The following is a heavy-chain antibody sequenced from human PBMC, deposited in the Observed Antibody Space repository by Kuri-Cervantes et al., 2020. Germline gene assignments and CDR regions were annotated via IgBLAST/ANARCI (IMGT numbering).Heavy chain of an antibody. V-gene: IGHV4-34*01. J-gene: IGHJ6*02. Sequence: SETLSLTCAASGFTFSDYYMSWIRQPPGKGLEWIGEINHSGSTNYNPSLKSRVTISVDTSKNQFSLKLSSVTAADTAVYYCARAGPPLWFGEFWGRPGGKAGYYYGMDVWGQGTTVTVSS. CDR1: GFTFSDYY. D-gene: IGHD3-10*01. CDR2: INHSGST. CDR3: ARAGPPLWFGEFWGRPGGKAGYYYGMDV.